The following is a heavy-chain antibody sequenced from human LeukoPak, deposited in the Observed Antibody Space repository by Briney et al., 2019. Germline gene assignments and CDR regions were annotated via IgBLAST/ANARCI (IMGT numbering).Heavy chain of an antibody. CDR3: AKGPVVPYAYFDY. D-gene: IGHD2-8*01. Sequence: PGGSLRLSCAASGFTFSNYAMSWVRQAPGKGLEWVSAISGSGSTTYYADSVKGRFTISSDNSKNTLYLQMNSLRAEDTAVYYCAKGPVVPYAYFDYWGQGTLVTVSS. CDR1: GFTFSNYA. CDR2: ISGSGSTT. J-gene: IGHJ4*02. V-gene: IGHV3-23*01.